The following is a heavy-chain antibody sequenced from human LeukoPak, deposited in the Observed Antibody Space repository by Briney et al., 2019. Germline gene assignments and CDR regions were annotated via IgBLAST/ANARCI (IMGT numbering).Heavy chain of an antibody. CDR2: ISSSSSTI. J-gene: IGHJ4*02. CDR3: ARAASSGSYYASVLGY. CDR1: GFTLSSYS. V-gene: IGHV3-48*01. Sequence: PGGSLRLSCAASGFTLSSYSMNWVRQAPGKGLEWVSYISSSSSTIYYADSVKGRFTISRDNAKNTLYLQMNSLRAEDTAVYYCARAASSGSYYASVLGYWGQGTLVTVSS. D-gene: IGHD1-26*01.